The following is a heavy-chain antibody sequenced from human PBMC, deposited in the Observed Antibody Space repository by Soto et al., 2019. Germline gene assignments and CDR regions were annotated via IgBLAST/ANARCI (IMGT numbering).Heavy chain of an antibody. CDR2: ISAYNGNT. J-gene: IGHJ6*02. CDR1: GYTFTSYC. V-gene: IGHV1-18*01. Sequence: GASVKVSCKASGYTFTSYCISWVREAPGQGLEWMGWISAYNGNTNYAQKLQGRVTMTTDTSTSTAYMELRSLRSDDTAVYYCARDDPLRYFDWLLLYYYYYGMDVWGQGTTVTVSS. CDR3: ARDDPLRYFDWLLLYYYYYGMDV. D-gene: IGHD3-9*01.